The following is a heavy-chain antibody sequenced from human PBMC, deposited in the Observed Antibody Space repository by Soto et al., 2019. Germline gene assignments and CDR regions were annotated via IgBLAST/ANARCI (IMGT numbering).Heavy chain of an antibody. CDR1: GGSISSGGYY. D-gene: IGHD2-15*01. J-gene: IGHJ2*01. CDR3: AGSYCSGGSCRNWYFDL. CDR2: IYYSGST. Sequence: QVQLQESGPGLVKPSQTLSLTCTVSGGSISSGGYYWSWIRQHPGKGLEWIGYIYYSGSTYYNPSLKSRVTISVDTSKNQFSLKLSSVTAADTAVYYCAGSYCSGGSCRNWYFDLWGRGTLVTVSS. V-gene: IGHV4-31*03.